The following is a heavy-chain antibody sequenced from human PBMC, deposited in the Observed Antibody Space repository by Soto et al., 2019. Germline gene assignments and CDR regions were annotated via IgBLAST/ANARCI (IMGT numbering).Heavy chain of an antibody. V-gene: IGHV1-69*01. D-gene: IGHD2-15*01. CDR1: GGTFSSYA. CDR2: IIPIFGTA. CDR3: ARVPLGYCSGGSCQEGAFDI. Sequence: QVQLVQSGAEVKKPGSSVKVSCKASGGTFSSYAISWVRQAPGQGLEWMGGIIPIFGTANYAQKFQGRVTITADESTSTAYMELSSLRSEDTAVYYCARVPLGYCSGGSCQEGAFDIWGQWTMGTVSS. J-gene: IGHJ3*02.